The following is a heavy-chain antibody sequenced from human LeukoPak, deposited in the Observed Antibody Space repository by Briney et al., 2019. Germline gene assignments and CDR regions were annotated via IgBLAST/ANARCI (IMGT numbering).Heavy chain of an antibody. Sequence: PGGSLRLSCAASGFTFSNYNMNWVRQAPGKGLDWVSCISGSSSYIYYADSAKGRFTISRDNTKNSLFLQIISLRAEDTPVYYCARDIAGDSSSWSWFDPWGQGTLVTVSS. D-gene: IGHD6-13*01. CDR2: ISGSSSYI. CDR1: GFTFSNYN. CDR3: ARDIAGDSSSWSWFDP. V-gene: IGHV3-21*06. J-gene: IGHJ5*02.